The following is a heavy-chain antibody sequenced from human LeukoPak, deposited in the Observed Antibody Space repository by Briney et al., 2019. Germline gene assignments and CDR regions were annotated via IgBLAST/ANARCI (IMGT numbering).Heavy chain of an antibody. V-gene: IGHV4-59*01. CDR1: GDSISDYY. Sequence: SETLSLTCTVYGDSISDYYWSWIRQPPGRGLEWIGYIYHSGITTYNPSLTSRVTMSVDTAKNQFSLRLNSVTAADTALYYCARAWSRVGATFDYWGQGTLVTVSS. J-gene: IGHJ4*02. D-gene: IGHD1-26*01. CDR3: ARAWSRVGATFDY. CDR2: IYHSGIT.